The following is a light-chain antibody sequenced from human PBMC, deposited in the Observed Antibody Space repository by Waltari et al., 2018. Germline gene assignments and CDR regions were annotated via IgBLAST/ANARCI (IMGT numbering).Light chain of an antibody. CDR1: SRDVGAFRS. Sequence: QSVLTQPASLSGSPGQTITISCTGTSRDVGAFRSVSWYHQPPGKAPKLMIFDVSNRPPGNSIRFSGSTSGNTASLTISGLRAEDEADYYCTSYTNNRSLAFGGGTKVTVL. V-gene: IGLV2-14*03. J-gene: IGLJ2*01. CDR2: DVS. CDR3: TSYTNNRSLA.